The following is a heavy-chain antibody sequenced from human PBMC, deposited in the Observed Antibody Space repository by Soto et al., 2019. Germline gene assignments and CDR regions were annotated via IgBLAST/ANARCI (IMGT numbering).Heavy chain of an antibody. D-gene: IGHD6-6*01. J-gene: IGHJ4*02. CDR2: INAGNGNT. CDR1: GYTFTSYD. CDR3: AREGQLGY. Sequence: ASVKVSCKASGYTFTSYDMHWVRQAPGQRLEWMGWINAGNGNTKYSQKFQGRVTITRDTSASTAYMELKSLRYDDTAVYYCAREGQLGYWGQGTPVTVS. V-gene: IGHV1-3*01.